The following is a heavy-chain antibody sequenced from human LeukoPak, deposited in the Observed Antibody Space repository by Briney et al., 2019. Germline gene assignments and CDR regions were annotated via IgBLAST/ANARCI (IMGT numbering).Heavy chain of an antibody. CDR3: ARGSYDFWSGYFYYYGMDV. V-gene: IGHV1-69*06. J-gene: IGHJ6*02. CDR2: IIPIFGTA. D-gene: IGHD3-3*01. CDR1: GGTFSSYA. Sequence: ASVKVSCKASGGTFSSYAISWVRQAPGQGLEWMGGIIPIFGTANYAQKFQGRVTITADKSTSTAYMELSSLRSEDTAVYYCARGSYDFWSGYFYYYGMDVWGQGTTVTVSS.